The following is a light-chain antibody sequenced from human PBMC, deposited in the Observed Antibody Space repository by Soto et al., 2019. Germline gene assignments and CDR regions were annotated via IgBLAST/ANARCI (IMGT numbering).Light chain of an antibody. CDR3: QSYDSSLTGVV. CDR2: DNN. CDR1: NSNIGAGFD. V-gene: IGLV1-40*01. J-gene: IGLJ3*02. Sequence: QSVLTQPPSVSGAPGQRVTISCTGTNSNIGAGFDVHWYQHLPGTVPKLLIYDNNNRPSGVPDRFSGSKSDTSASLAITGLQTEDEADYYCQSYDSSLTGVVFGGGTKVTVL.